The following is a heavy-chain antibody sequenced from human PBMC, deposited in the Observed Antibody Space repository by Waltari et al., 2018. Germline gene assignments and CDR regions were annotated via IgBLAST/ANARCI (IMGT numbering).Heavy chain of an antibody. Sequence: QITLKESGPTLVKPTQTLTLTCTFSGLSLDTSGVGVGWIRQPPEKALEWLAVIHWNDDKRSSPSLRSRLTITKDTSKNQVVLTMTNMDPVDTATYYCAHTPLVVVPTGLEFYYYMNVWGKGTTVTVSS. V-gene: IGHV2-5*01. CDR3: AHTPLVVVPTGLEFYYYMNV. CDR1: GLSLDTSGVG. D-gene: IGHD2-2*01. CDR2: IHWNDDK. J-gene: IGHJ6*03.